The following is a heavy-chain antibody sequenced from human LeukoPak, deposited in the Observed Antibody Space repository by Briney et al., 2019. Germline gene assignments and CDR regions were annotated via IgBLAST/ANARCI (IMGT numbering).Heavy chain of an antibody. CDR3: ARGISGTTFLGGGAFDY. Sequence: AASVKVSCKASGYTFTGYYMHWVRQAPGQGLEWMGWINPNSGGTNYAQKFQGWVTMTRDTSISTAYMELSRLRSDDTAVYYCARGISGTTFLGGGAFDYWGQGTLVTVSS. D-gene: IGHD3-10*01. J-gene: IGHJ4*02. V-gene: IGHV1-2*04. CDR2: INPNSGGT. CDR1: GYTFTGYY.